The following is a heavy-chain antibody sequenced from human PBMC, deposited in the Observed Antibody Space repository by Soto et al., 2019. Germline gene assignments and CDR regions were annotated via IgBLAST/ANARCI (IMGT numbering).Heavy chain of an antibody. D-gene: IGHD5-12*01. CDR2: ISYSGST. Sequence: SETLSLTCTVSGGFISSSYWTWIRQPPGKGLEWIGYISYSGSTNYNSSLKSRVTMSIDTSKTQVSLKLTSVTAADTAVYYCARAHDAYNYGGFDYWGQGTLVTVSS. J-gene: IGHJ4*02. CDR1: GGFISSSY. CDR3: ARAHDAYNYGGFDY. V-gene: IGHV4-59*01.